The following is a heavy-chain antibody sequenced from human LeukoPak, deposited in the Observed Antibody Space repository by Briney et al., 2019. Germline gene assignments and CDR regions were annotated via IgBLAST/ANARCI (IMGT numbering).Heavy chain of an antibody. J-gene: IGHJ6*02. Sequence: SETLSLTCAVYGGSFSGYYWSWIRQPPGKGLGWIGEINHSGSTNYNPSLKSRVTISVDTSRNQFSLKLSSVTAADTAVYYCARGRRLLGYCSSTSCSPYYYGMDVWGQGTTVTVSS. CDR2: INHSGST. V-gene: IGHV4-34*01. CDR1: GGSFSGYY. D-gene: IGHD2-2*01. CDR3: ARGRRLLGYCSSTSCSPYYYGMDV.